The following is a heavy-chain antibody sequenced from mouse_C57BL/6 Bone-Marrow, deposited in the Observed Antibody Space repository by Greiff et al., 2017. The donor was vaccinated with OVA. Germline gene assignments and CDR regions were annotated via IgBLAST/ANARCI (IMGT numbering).Heavy chain of an antibody. CDR3: ARDDYYWYFDV. CDR1: GFTFSDFY. J-gene: IGHJ1*03. CDR2: SRNKANDYTT. Sequence: EVKVVESGGGLVQSGRSLRLSCATSGFTFSDFYMEWVRQAPGKGLEWIAASRNKANDYTTEYSASVKGRFIVSRDTSQSILYLQMNALRAKDTAIYYCARDDYYWYFDVWGTGTTVTVSS. V-gene: IGHV7-1*01.